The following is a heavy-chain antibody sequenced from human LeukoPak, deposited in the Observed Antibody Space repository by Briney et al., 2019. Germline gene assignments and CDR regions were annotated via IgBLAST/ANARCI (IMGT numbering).Heavy chain of an antibody. CDR3: ATLHLASGSYPLDY. Sequence: ASVKVSCKVSGYTLTELSMHWVRQAPGKGLEWMGGFDPEDGETIYAQKFQGRVTMTEDTSTDTAYMELSSLRSEDTAVYYCATLHLASGSYPLDYWGQGTLVTVSS. J-gene: IGHJ4*02. D-gene: IGHD1-26*01. V-gene: IGHV1-24*01. CDR2: FDPEDGET. CDR1: GYTLTELS.